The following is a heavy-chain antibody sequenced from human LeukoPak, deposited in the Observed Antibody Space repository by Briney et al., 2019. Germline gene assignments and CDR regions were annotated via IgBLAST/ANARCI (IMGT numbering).Heavy chain of an antibody. D-gene: IGHD3-22*01. CDR3: ARGHYYDSSGRPYYFDY. Sequence: GGSLRLSCAASGFTFSSYSMNWVRLAPGKGLEWVSFISSSSSTIYYADSVKGRFTISRDNAKDSLYLQMNSLRAEDTAVYYCARGHYYDSSGRPYYFDYWGQGTLVTVSS. CDR1: GFTFSSYS. J-gene: IGHJ4*02. V-gene: IGHV3-48*04. CDR2: ISSSSSTI.